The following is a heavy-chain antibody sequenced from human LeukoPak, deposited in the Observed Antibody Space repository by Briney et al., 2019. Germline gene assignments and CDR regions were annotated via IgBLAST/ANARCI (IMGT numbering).Heavy chain of an antibody. J-gene: IGHJ4*02. D-gene: IGHD5-24*01. Sequence: ASVKVSCKASGYTFTSYAMNWVRQAPGQGLEWMGWINTNTGNPTYAQGFTGRFVFSLDTSVSTAYLQISSLKVEDTAVYYCARALKGLQSSRHADYWGQGTLVTVSS. CDR1: GYTFTSYA. CDR2: INTNTGNP. CDR3: ARALKGLQSSRHADY. V-gene: IGHV7-4-1*02.